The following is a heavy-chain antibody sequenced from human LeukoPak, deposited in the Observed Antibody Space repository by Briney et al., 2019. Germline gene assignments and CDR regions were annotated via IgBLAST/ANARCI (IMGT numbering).Heavy chain of an antibody. CDR1: GFTFRGHA. CDR3: AKDGSIAAAGTVRDY. Sequence: GGSLRLSCAASGFTFRGHAMSWIRQAPGKGLEWVSAISGSVGSTYYADSVKGRFTISRDNSKNTLYLQMNSLRAEDTAVYYCAKDGSIAAAGTVRDYWGQGTLVTVSS. J-gene: IGHJ4*02. V-gene: IGHV3-23*01. CDR2: ISGSVGST. D-gene: IGHD6-13*01.